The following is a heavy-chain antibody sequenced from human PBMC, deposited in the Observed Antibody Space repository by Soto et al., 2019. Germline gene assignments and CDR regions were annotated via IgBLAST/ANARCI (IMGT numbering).Heavy chain of an antibody. J-gene: IGHJ4*02. CDR2: ISSSSSTI. CDR3: ARDRLRLGELSLIGYFDC. V-gene: IGHV3-48*01. Sequence: GGSLILSCAASGFTFSTYSMNWVSQAPGKGLEWVSYISSSSSTIFYTDSVKGRFTVSRDNAKNSLYLQMNSLRPDDTALYYCARDRLRLGELSLIGYFDCWGQGT. CDR1: GFTFSTYS. D-gene: IGHD3-16*02.